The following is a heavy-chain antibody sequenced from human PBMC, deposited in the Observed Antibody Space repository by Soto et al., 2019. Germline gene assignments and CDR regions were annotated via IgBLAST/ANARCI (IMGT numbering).Heavy chain of an antibody. J-gene: IGHJ4*02. CDR1: GFAFSGFW. CDR2: IEQDGSEK. D-gene: IGHD1-26*01. Sequence: EVQLVESGGNLVQPGGSLRLSCAASGFAFSGFWMTWVRQAPGQGLEWVANIEQDGSEKNYLDSVKGRFTIPRDNAKNSLYLQMNSLQVEDTAVYYCTRGGGWESDYWGQGTLVTVSS. CDR3: TRGGGWESDY. V-gene: IGHV3-7*05.